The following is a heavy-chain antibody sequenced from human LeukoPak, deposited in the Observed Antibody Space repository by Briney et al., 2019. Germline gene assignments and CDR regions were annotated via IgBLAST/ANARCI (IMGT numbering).Heavy chain of an antibody. J-gene: IGHJ4*02. CDR3: ATDRDGHDSSGYPDY. Sequence: GASVKVSCKVSGYTLTELSMHWVRQAPGKGLEWMGGFDPEDGETIYAQKFQGRVTMTEDTSTDTAYMELSSLRSEDTAVYYCATDRDGHDSSGYPDYWGQGTLVTVSS. CDR2: FDPEDGET. CDR1: GYTLTELS. V-gene: IGHV1-24*01. D-gene: IGHD3-22*01.